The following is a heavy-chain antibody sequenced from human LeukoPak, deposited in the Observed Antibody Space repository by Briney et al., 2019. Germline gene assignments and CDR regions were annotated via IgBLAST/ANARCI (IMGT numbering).Heavy chain of an antibody. CDR2: ISSSGSTI. CDR3: ARAKSSSWFNWFDP. V-gene: IGHV3-11*04. D-gene: IGHD6-13*01. CDR1: GFTFSDYY. Sequence: GGSLRLSCAASGFTFSDYYMSWIRQAPGKGLEWVSYISSSGSTIYYADSVKGRFTISRDNAKNSLYLQKNSLRAEGTAVYYCARAKSSSWFNWFDPWGQGTLVTVSS. J-gene: IGHJ5*02.